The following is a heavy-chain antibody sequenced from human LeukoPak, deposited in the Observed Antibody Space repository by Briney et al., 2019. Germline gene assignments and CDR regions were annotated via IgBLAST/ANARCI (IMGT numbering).Heavy chain of an antibody. CDR1: GGSISSGSYY. V-gene: IGHV4-61*02. Sequence: QPSQTLSLTCTVSGGSISSGSYYWSWIRQPAGEGLEWIGRIYTSGSTNYNPSLKSRVTISVDTSKNQFSLKLSSVTAADTAVYYCARVSPTAAPYYYYYYMDVWGKGTTVTVSS. D-gene: IGHD4-11*01. CDR3: ARVSPTAAPYYYYYYMDV. J-gene: IGHJ6*03. CDR2: IYTSGST.